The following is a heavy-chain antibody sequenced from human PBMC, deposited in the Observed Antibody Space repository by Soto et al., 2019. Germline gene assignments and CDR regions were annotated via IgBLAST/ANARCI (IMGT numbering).Heavy chain of an antibody. J-gene: IGHJ3*02. Sequence: QVQLVESGGGVVQPGRSLRLSCAASGFTFSTYAIHWVRQAPCKGLEWVAVMSHDGGNKYYAESVKGRFPISRDHSKKPLSLQMTSLRAEDTAVYYCARRYGYTFGVGAFDIWGQGTMVTVSS. CDR3: ARRYGYTFGVGAFDI. CDR1: GFTFSTYA. D-gene: IGHD3-3*01. V-gene: IGHV3-30*04. CDR2: MSHDGGNK.